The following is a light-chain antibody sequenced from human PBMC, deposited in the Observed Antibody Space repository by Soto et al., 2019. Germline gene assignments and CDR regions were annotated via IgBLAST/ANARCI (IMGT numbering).Light chain of an antibody. CDR2: KVS. CDR1: SSDIGDYNY. J-gene: IGLJ3*02. Sequence: QSALNQPASVSGSPGQSITISCTGTSSDIGDYNYVSWYQLHPDKAPKLLIYKVSDRPSGVSSRFSGSKSGSTAFLTISGLQPEDEADYYCYSCASTRTPWLFGGGTKLTVL. CDR3: YSCASTRTPWL. V-gene: IGLV2-14*01.